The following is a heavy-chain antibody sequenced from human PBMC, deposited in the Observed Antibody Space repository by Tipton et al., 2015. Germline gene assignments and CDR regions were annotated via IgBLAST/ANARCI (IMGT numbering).Heavy chain of an antibody. CDR2: ITGNSGTT. CDR3: AKGWGNWNADY. D-gene: IGHD1-1*01. CDR1: GFTFSDNA. V-gene: IGHV3-23*01. Sequence: SLRLSCAASGFTFSDNAMNWVRQAPGKGLEWVSTITGNSGTTYYAGSVKGRFTVSRDNSKNALYLQMNSLRVDDTAVYYCAKGWGNWNADYWGQGTLVTVSS. J-gene: IGHJ4*02.